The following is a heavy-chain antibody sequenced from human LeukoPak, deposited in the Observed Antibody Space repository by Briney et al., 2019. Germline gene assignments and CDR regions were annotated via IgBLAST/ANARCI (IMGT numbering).Heavy chain of an antibody. D-gene: IGHD2-2*01. Sequence: PSETLSLTCTVSGGSISSSSYYWGWIRQPPGKGLEWIGSIYYSGSTYYSPSLMSRVTMSVDTSSNQFSLRLTSVTAADTAVYYCGRVDCFSTSCYVDYWGQGTLVTVSS. V-gene: IGHV4-39*07. CDR1: GGSISSSSYY. J-gene: IGHJ4*02. CDR2: IYYSGST. CDR3: GRVDCFSTSCYVDY.